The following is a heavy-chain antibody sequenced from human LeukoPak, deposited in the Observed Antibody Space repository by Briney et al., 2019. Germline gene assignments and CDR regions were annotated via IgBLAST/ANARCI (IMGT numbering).Heavy chain of an antibody. J-gene: IGHJ3*02. CDR1: GYTFTGYY. CDR2: INPNSGGT. V-gene: IGHV1-2*02. D-gene: IGHD3-3*01. CDR3: ARPYTEWFHDAFDI. Sequence: EASVKVSCKASGYTFTGYYMHWVRQAPGQGLEWMGWINPNSGGTNYAQKFQGRVTMTRDTSISTAYMELSRLRSDDTAVYYCARPYTEWFHDAFDIWGQGTMVTVSS.